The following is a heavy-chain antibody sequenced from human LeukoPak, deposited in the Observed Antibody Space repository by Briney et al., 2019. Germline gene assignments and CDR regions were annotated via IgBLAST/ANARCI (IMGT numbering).Heavy chain of an antibody. CDR1: GGSISSGGYY. CDR3: ARFKEGVATFDY. Sequence: PSETLSLTCTVSGGSISSGGYYWSWIRQHPGKGLEWIGYIYYSGSTCYNPSLKSRVTISVDTSKNQFSLKLSSVTAADTAVYYCARFKEGVATFDYWGQGTLVTVSS. D-gene: IGHD5-12*01. J-gene: IGHJ4*02. CDR2: IYYSGST. V-gene: IGHV4-31*03.